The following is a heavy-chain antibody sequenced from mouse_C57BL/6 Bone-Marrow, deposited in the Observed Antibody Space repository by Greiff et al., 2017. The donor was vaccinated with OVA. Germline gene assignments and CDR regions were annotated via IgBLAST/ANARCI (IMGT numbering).Heavy chain of an antibody. Sequence: QVHVKQSGAELVRPGASVTLSCKASGYTFTDYEMHWVKQTPVHGLEWIGAIDPETGGTAYNQKFKGKAILTADKSSSTAYMELRSLTSEDSAVYYCTRGYGSFDYWGQGTTLTVSS. CDR2: IDPETGGT. CDR3: TRGYGSFDY. V-gene: IGHV1-15*01. J-gene: IGHJ2*01. D-gene: IGHD1-1*01. CDR1: GYTFTDYE.